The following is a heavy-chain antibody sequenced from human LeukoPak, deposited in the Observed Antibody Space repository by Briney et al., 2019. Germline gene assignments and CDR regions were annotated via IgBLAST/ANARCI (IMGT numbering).Heavy chain of an antibody. CDR1: GFTFSSYG. Sequence: GGSLRLSCAASGFTFSSYGMHWVRQAPGKGLEWVAVIWYDGSNKYYADSVKGRFAISRDNSKNTLYLQMNSLRAEDTAVYYCARVGVAATQGNDYWGQGTLVTVSS. J-gene: IGHJ4*02. V-gene: IGHV3-33*01. CDR2: IWYDGSNK. CDR3: ARVGVAATQGNDY. D-gene: IGHD2-15*01.